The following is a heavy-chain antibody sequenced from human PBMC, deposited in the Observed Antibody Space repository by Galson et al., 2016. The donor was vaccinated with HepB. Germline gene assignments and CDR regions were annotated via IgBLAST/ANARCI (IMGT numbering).Heavy chain of an antibody. CDR3: ARGDRYGPNFYYYYYMDV. CDR1: GDSLIHYC. CDR2: IDHDGDT. Sequence: SETLSLTCTVSGDSLIHYCWGWIRQPPGKGLEWIGEIDHDGDTNYSPSLRSRLTISVDTSKSQFSLKLISVTAADTGVYYCARGDRYGPNFYYYYYMDVWDKGTTVIVSS. J-gene: IGHJ6*03. V-gene: IGHV4-34*01. D-gene: IGHD5-18*01.